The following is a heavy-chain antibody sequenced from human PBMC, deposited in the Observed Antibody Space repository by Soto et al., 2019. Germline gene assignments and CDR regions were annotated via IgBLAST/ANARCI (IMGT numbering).Heavy chain of an antibody. CDR3: ARVSSSVVVVPDYGMDV. Sequence: QVQLVQSGVEVKKPGASVKVSCKASGYTFISHGISWVRQAPGQGLEWMGWISGKNGNTNYAQKLQGRVTLTTDTSTSTAYRKLRSLRSDDTAVYYCARVSSSVVVVPDYGMDVWGQGTTVTVSS. CDR1: GYTFISHG. V-gene: IGHV1-18*04. J-gene: IGHJ6*02. CDR2: ISGKNGNT. D-gene: IGHD2-15*01.